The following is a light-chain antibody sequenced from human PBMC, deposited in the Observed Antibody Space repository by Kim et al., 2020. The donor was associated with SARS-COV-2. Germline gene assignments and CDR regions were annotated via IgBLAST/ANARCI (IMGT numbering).Light chain of an antibody. J-gene: IGKJ4*01. CDR1: KDISEY. CDR3: IQYGSALN. Sequence: SASVGDRVTTTWQASKDISEYLKWYQQPRGKAHKLLIYEAANLGTGVPSRFSGSASGAEFTFTISSLPPEDIATYYCIQYGSALNFGGGTKVDIK. V-gene: IGKV1-33*01. CDR2: EAA.